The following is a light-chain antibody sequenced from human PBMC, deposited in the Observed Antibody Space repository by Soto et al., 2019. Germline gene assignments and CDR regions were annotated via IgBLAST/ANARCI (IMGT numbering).Light chain of an antibody. CDR1: SSDVGAYNY. V-gene: IGLV2-8*01. CDR2: EVN. CDR3: TSYAGGNNV. Sequence: QSALTQPPSASGSPGQSVTISCTGTSSDVGAYNYVSWYQQYPGKVPKLMVYEVNKRPSGVPDRFSGSKSGNTASLTVSGIQAEDEADYYCTSYAGGNNVFGTGTKVTVL. J-gene: IGLJ1*01.